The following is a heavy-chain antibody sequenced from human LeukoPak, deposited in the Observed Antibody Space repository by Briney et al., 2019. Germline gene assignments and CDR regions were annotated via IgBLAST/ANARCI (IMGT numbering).Heavy chain of an antibody. D-gene: IGHD6-13*01. V-gene: IGHV6-1*01. CDR2: TYYRSKWYN. J-gene: IGHJ4*02. CDR3: ARDAAAGKEGPFGFDY. CDR1: GDSVSSNSAA. Sequence: SQTLSLTCAISGDSVSSNSAAWNWIRQSPSRGLEWLGRTYYRSKWYNDYAVSVKSRITINPDTSKNQFSLQLNSVTPEDTAVYYCARDAAAGKEGPFGFDYWGQGTLVTVSS.